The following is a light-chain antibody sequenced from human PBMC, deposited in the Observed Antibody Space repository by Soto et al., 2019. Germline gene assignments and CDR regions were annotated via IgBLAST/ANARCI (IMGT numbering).Light chain of an antibody. CDR1: SSNIGNNY. Sequence: QSVLTQPPSVSAAPGQKVTISCSGSSSNIGNNYVSWYQQLPGAAPKLLIDDNDKRPSGIPDRFSGSKSGTSATLGITGLQTGYEADYFCGTGDSSLSVVVFGGGTKLTVL. CDR2: DND. CDR3: GTGDSSLSVVV. V-gene: IGLV1-51*01. J-gene: IGLJ2*01.